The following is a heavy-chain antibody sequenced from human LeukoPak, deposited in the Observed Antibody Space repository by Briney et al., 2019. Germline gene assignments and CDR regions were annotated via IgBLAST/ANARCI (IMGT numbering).Heavy chain of an antibody. CDR1: GFTFSSYG. J-gene: IGHJ1*01. V-gene: IGHV3-30*18. Sequence: GGSLRLSCAASGFTFSSYGMHWVRQAPGKGLEWVAVISYDGSNKYYADSVKGRFTISRDNAKNSLYLQMNSLRAEDTALYYCAKDISDGRTGTRWGDFQHWGQGTLVTVSS. CDR3: AKDISDGRTGTRWGDFQH. D-gene: IGHD1-1*01. CDR2: ISYDGSNK.